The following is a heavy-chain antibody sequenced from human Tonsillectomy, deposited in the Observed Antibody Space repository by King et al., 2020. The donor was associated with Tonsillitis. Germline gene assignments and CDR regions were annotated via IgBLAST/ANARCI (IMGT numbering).Heavy chain of an antibody. CDR2: INEDGSGT. J-gene: IGHJ4*02. CDR1: GFTFSRNL. V-gene: IGHV3-74*01. Sequence: VQLVESGGDLVPPGGSLRLSCSASGFTFSRNLMHWVRQAPGKGLVWGSRINEDGSGTSYADSVKGRFTVSRDNAKNTLYLQMNSLRAEDTAVYYCATVFEYWGRGTLVTVSS. CDR3: ATVFEY.